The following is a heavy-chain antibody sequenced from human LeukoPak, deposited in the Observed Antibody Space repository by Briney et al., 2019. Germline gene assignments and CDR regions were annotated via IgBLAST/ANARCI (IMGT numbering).Heavy chain of an antibody. CDR3: ARVSNWNVHDAFDI. Sequence: SETLSLTCNVSGGSISSYYWSWIRQPPGKGLEWIGYIYYSGSTNYNPSLKSRVTISVDTSKNRFSLKLSSVTAADTAVYYCARVSNWNVHDAFDIWGQGTMVTVSS. D-gene: IGHD1-20*01. V-gene: IGHV4-59*01. J-gene: IGHJ3*02. CDR2: IYYSGST. CDR1: GGSISSYY.